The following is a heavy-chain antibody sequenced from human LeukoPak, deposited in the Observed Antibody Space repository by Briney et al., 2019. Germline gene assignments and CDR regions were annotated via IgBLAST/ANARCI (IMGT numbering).Heavy chain of an antibody. CDR1: GGSISSYY. D-gene: IGHD5-24*01. J-gene: IGHJ5*02. CDR2: IYYSGST. CDR3: ARSFYNTGGWFDP. V-gene: IGHV4-59*01. Sequence: SSETLSLTCTVSGGSISSYYWSWIRQPPGKGLEWIGYIYYSGSTNYNPSLKSRVTIPVDTSKNQFSLKLSSVTAADTAMYYCARSFYNTGGWFDPWGQGTLVTVSS.